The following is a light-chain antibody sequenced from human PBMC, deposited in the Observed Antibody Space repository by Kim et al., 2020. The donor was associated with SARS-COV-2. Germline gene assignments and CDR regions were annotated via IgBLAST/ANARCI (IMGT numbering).Light chain of an antibody. CDR2: AAS. CDR1: QGIASY. V-gene: IGKV1-8*01. J-gene: IGKJ5*01. Sequence: PGVILTITCRASQGIASYLVWYQQKPGKAPKLLIYAASTLQSGVPPRFSGSGSGTDFLLTISSLQPEDFATYYGQHCHSYPITFGQGTRLEIK. CDR3: QHCHSYPIT.